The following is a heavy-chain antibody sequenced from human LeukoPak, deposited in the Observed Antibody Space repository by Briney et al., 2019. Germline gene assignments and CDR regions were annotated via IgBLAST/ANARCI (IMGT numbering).Heavy chain of an antibody. V-gene: IGHV3-23*01. Sequence: GGSLRLSCAASGFTFSSYAMSWVRQAPGKGLEWVSGISGSDGSTYYAGSVKGQFTISRDNSKNTLYLQMSSLRAEDTAIYYCAKAMVVAYYFDHWGQGTLVSVSS. D-gene: IGHD2-15*01. J-gene: IGHJ4*02. CDR1: GFTFSSYA. CDR2: ISGSDGST. CDR3: AKAMVVAYYFDH.